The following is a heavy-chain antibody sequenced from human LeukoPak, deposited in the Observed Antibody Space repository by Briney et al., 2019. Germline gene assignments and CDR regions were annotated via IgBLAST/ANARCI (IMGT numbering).Heavy chain of an antibody. Sequence: GSTYYAASVKGRFTISRDNSKNTLYLQMNSLRAEDTAVYYCAKAAPIVVVPAALADDFDYWGQGXXV. CDR2: GST. CDR3: AKAAPIVVVPAALADDFDY. D-gene: IGHD2-2*01. V-gene: IGHV3-23*01. J-gene: IGHJ4*02.